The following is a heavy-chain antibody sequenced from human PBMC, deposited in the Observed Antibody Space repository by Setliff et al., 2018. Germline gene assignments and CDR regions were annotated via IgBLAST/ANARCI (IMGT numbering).Heavy chain of an antibody. V-gene: IGHV1-69*06. CDR3: ARDSVTLGQLERRGGWHYYGMDG. Sequence: SVKVSCKASGGTLSGYAFSWVRQAPGQGLEWVGGITPIFETAHYAQKFQDRVTITADKSTSTVYMELNRLISEDTPVYLCARDSVTLGQLERRGGWHYYGMDGWGQGTTVTVSS. CDR1: GGTLSGYA. D-gene: IGHD1-26*01. CDR2: ITPIFETA. J-gene: IGHJ6*02.